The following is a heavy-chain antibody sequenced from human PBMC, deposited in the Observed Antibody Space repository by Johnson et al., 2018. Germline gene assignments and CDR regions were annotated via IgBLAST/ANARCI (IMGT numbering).Heavy chain of an antibody. CDR1: GFTFSSYA. V-gene: IGHV3-23*04. J-gene: IGHJ3*02. D-gene: IGHD1-26*01. Sequence: VQLVESGGGLVQPGGSXRLSCAASGFTFSSYAMSWVRQAPGKALEWVSAISGSGGSTYYADSVKGRFTIPRNTSKNTLYLQMTSLRAEDTAVYSCVRGMVPPSGSYYERRPGDAFDIWGQGTMVTVSS. CDR2: ISGSGGST. CDR3: VRGMVPPSGSYYERRPGDAFDI.